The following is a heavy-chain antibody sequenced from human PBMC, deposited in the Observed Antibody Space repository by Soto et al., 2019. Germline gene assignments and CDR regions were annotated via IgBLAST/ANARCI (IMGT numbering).Heavy chain of an antibody. V-gene: IGHV3-66*01. CDR2: IYSDGST. J-gene: IGHJ4*02. CDR3: ATLTKYDILTGFYPC. Sequence: GGSLRLSCAASGFNVNSNYMSWVRQAPGKGLEWVSVIYSDGSTYYADSVKGRFIISRDNSNNTLYFQMNSLRAEDTAVYYCATLTKYDILTGFYPCWGQGTLVTVSS. D-gene: IGHD3-9*01. CDR1: GFNVNSNY.